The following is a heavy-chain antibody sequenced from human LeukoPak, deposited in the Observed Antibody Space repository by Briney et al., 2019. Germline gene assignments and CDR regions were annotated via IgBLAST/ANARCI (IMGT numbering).Heavy chain of an antibody. Sequence: SETLSLTCTVSGGSISSSSYYWGWIRQPPGKGLEWIGSIYHSGSTYYNPSLKSRVTISVDTSKNQFSLKLSSVTAADTAVYYCARGWPYHNSGSYLWGQGTLVTVSS. CDR3: ARGWPYHNSGSYL. CDR1: GGSISSSSYY. V-gene: IGHV4-39*07. CDR2: IYHSGST. D-gene: IGHD1-26*01. J-gene: IGHJ4*02.